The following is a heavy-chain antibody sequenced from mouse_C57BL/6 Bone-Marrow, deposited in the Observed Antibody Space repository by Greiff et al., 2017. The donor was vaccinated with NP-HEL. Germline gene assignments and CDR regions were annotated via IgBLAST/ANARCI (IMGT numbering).Heavy chain of an antibody. V-gene: IGHV5-15*01. D-gene: IGHD2-3*01. Sequence: EVHLQESGGGLVQPGGSLKLSCAASGFTFSDHGMAWVRQAPRKGPEWVAFISNLAYSIYYADTVTGRFTISRENAKNTLYVVMSSLRSEDTAMYYCARKENGYYGFAYWGQGTLVTVSA. CDR3: ARKENGYYGFAY. CDR1: GFTFSDHG. CDR2: ISNLAYSI. J-gene: IGHJ3*01.